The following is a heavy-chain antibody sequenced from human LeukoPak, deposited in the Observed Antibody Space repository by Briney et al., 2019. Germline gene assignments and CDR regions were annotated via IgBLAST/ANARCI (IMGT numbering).Heavy chain of an antibody. CDR2: IYYSGST. J-gene: IGHJ3*02. CDR1: GGSISSGGYY. CDR3: ARTLRVSTDAFDI. Sequence: SETLSLTCTVSGGSISSGGYYWSWIRQHPGKGLEWIRYIYYSGSTYYNPSLKSRVTISVDTSKNQFSLKLSSVTAADTAVYYCARTLRVSTDAFDIWGQGTMVTVSS. V-gene: IGHV4-31*03.